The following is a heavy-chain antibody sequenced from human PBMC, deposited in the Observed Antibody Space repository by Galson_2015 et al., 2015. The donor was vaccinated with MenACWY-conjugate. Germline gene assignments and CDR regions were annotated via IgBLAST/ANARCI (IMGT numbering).Heavy chain of an antibody. CDR3: VKDRRSEGWKSLDS. CDR2: ISGDGGST. V-gene: IGHV3-64D*09. D-gene: IGHD3-3*01. J-gene: IGHJ4*02. Sequence: SLRLSCAASGFTFNYYAMHWVRQAPGKGLEYVSSISGDGGSTNYADSVKGRFTISRDTFKKTLYLQMSSLRPEDTAVYYCVKDRRSEGWKSLDSWGQGTLVTVSS. CDR1: GFTFNYYA.